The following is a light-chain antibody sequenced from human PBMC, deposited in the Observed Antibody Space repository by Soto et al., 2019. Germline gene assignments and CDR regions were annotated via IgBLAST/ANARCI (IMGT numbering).Light chain of an antibody. CDR3: VLYMGSGVWV. J-gene: IGLJ3*02. CDR1: SGSVSTNYY. Sequence: QTVVTQEPSFSVSPGGTVTLTCGLSSGSVSTNYYPTWYQQTPGQAPRTLIYSTSTRSSGVPDRFSSSILGNKAALTITGAQADDESHYYCVLYMGSGVWVFGGGTKVTVL. V-gene: IGLV8-61*01. CDR2: STS.